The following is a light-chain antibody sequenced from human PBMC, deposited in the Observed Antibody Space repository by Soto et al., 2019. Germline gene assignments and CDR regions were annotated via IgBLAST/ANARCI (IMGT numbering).Light chain of an antibody. CDR3: QQDNSYVLT. Sequence: DIQMTQSPSTLSASVGDRVTITCRASQSISSWLAWYQQKPGKAPKLLIYDASSLGSGVPSRFSGSGSGTEFTLTISRLQPDDFATYYCQQDNSYVLTFGGGTKVEIK. CDR2: DAS. J-gene: IGKJ4*01. CDR1: QSISSW. V-gene: IGKV1-5*01.